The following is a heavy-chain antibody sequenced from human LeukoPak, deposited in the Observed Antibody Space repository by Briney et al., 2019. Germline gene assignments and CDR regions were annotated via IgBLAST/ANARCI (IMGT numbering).Heavy chain of an antibody. Sequence: GASVKDSCKASGYTFTGYYMHWVRQAPGQGLEWMGWINPNSGGTNYAQKFQGRVTMTRDTSISTAYMELSRLRSDDTAVYYCARDRPMIVVVDYYGMDVWGQGTTVTVSS. J-gene: IGHJ6*02. V-gene: IGHV1-2*02. CDR2: INPNSGGT. CDR1: GYTFTGYY. CDR3: ARDRPMIVVVDYYGMDV. D-gene: IGHD3-22*01.